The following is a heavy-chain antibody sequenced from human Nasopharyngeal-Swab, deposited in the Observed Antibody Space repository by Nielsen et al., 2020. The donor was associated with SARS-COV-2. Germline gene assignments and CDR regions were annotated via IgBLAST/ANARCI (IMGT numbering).Heavy chain of an antibody. CDR3: ATLSSSWYKYYFDY. V-gene: IGHV4-39*01. Sequence: SEILSLTCTVSGGSISSSTYYWAWIRQPPGKGLEWIGSIYYGGSTYYNPSLKSRVTISVDTSKNQFSLKLSSVTAADTAVYYCATLSSSWYKYYFDYWGQGTLVTVSS. J-gene: IGHJ4*02. CDR1: GGSISSSTYY. CDR2: IYYGGST. D-gene: IGHD6-13*01.